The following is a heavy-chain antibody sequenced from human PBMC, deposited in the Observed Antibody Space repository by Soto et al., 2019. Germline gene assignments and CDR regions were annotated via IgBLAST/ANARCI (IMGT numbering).Heavy chain of an antibody. Sequence: ASVKVSCKPSGYTFTSYYMHWVRQAPGQGLEWMGIINPSGGSTSYAQKFQGRVTMTRDTSTSTVYMELSSLRSEDTAVYYCARDRIAAAGTSPYGMDVWGQGTTVTVSS. CDR3: ARDRIAAAGTSPYGMDV. J-gene: IGHJ6*02. CDR2: INPSGGST. V-gene: IGHV1-46*01. CDR1: GYTFTSYY. D-gene: IGHD6-13*01.